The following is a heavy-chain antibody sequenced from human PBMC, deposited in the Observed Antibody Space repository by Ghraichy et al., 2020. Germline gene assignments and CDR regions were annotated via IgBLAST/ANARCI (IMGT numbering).Heavy chain of an antibody. D-gene: IGHD3-22*01. CDR3: ARLRCMANYYDKGPPPCAFDI. Sequence: SETLSLTCTVSGGSISSSSYYWGWIRQPPGKGLEWIGSIYYSGSTYYNPSLRSRVTISVDTSKNQFSLKLSSVTAADTAVYYCARLRCMANYYDKGPPPCAFDIWGQGTMVTVSS. CDR2: IYYSGST. CDR1: GGSISSSSYY. J-gene: IGHJ3*02. V-gene: IGHV4-39*01.